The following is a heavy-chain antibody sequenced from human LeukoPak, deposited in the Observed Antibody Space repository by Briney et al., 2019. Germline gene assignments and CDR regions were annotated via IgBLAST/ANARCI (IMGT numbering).Heavy chain of an antibody. Sequence: GGSLRLSCAASGFTFSSYAMSWVRQAPGKGLEWVSAISGSGGSTYYADSVKGRFTISRDNSKNTLYLQMNSLRAEDTAVYYCVKDLSFFGVVIPDAFDIWGQGTMVTVSS. CDR1: GFTFSSYA. D-gene: IGHD3-3*01. CDR2: ISGSGGST. CDR3: VKDLSFFGVVIPDAFDI. J-gene: IGHJ3*02. V-gene: IGHV3-23*01.